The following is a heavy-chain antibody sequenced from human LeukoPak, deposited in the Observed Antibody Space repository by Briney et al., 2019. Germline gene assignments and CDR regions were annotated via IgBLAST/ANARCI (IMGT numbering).Heavy chain of an antibody. D-gene: IGHD6-19*01. V-gene: IGHV4-39*01. CDR1: GDSISSSSYY. CDR2: IYYSGST. Sequence: SETLSLTCIVSGDSISSSSYYGGWIRQPPGKGLEWIGSIYYSGSTYYNPSLKSRVTISVDTSKNQFSLKLSSVTAADTAMYYCARHLGSGWSIDYWGQGTLVTVSS. J-gene: IGHJ4*02. CDR3: ARHLGSGWSIDY.